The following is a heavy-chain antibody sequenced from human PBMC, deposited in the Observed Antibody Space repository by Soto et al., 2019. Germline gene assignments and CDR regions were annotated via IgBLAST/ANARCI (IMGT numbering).Heavy chain of an antibody. J-gene: IGHJ4*02. Sequence: SGPTLVNPTQTLTLTCTFSGFSLSTSGVGVGWIRQPPGKALEWLAFIYWXDDKRYSPSLKSRLTITKDTSKNQVVLTMTNMDXXXXXXXXXXXXXXXDYGDYVGPTRGACFDYWGQGTLVTVSS. CDR3: XXXXXXDYGDYVGPTRGACFDY. V-gene: IGHV2-5*01. CDR2: IYWXDDK. CDR1: GFSLSTSGVG. D-gene: IGHD4-17*01.